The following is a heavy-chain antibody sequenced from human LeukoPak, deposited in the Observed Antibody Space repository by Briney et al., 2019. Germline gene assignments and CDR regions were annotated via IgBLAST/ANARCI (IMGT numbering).Heavy chain of an antibody. CDR3: ARDIFGELSYYYFDY. CDR1: GGSISSGGYY. CDR2: IYHSGST. Sequence: PSETLSLTCTVSGGSISSGGYYWSWIRQPPGKGLEWIGYIYHSGSTYYNPSLKSRVTISVDRSKNQFSLKLSSVTAADTAVYYCARDIFGELSYYYFDYWGQGTLVTVSS. V-gene: IGHV4-30-2*01. J-gene: IGHJ4*02. D-gene: IGHD3-10*01.